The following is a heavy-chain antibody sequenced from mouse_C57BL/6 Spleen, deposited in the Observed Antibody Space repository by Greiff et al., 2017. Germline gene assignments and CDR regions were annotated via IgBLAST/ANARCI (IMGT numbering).Heavy chain of an antibody. D-gene: IGHD2-2*01. CDR2: ISYAGSN. Sequence: ESGPGLVKPSQSLSLTCSVTGYYITSGYYWNWIRQFPGNKLEWMGYISYAGSNNYKPSLKNLISITRDTSKNQFFLKLNSVTTENTATYFCARDYVYAWFAYWGQGTLVTVSA. V-gene: IGHV3-6*01. J-gene: IGHJ3*01. CDR1: GYYITSGYY. CDR3: ARDYVYAWFAY.